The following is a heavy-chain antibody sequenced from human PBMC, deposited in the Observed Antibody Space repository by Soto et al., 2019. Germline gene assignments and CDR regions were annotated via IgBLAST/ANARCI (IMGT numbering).Heavy chain of an antibody. CDR3: ARRVLSIVVVTAAILKKGHCYYGRDV. J-gene: IGHJ6*02. CDR1: GGTFSSYA. CDR2: IIPIFGTA. Sequence: SVKVSCKASGGTFSSYAISWVRQAPGQGLEWMGGIIPIFGTANYAQKFQGRVTITADKSTSTAYMELSSLRSEDTAVYYCARRVLSIVVVTAAILKKGHCYYGRDVWGQGNTVAVSS. V-gene: IGHV1-69*06. D-gene: IGHD2-2*02.